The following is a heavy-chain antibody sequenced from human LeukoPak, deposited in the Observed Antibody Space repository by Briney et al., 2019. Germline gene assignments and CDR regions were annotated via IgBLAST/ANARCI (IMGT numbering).Heavy chain of an antibody. CDR1: GFSLSTSGVG. Sequence: SGPTLVNPTQTLTLTCTFSGFSLSTSGVGVGWIRQPPGKALEWLALIYWNDDKRYSPSLKSRLTIAKDTSKNQVVLTMTNMDPVDTATYYCAHRRRPHGSSVLYYFDYWGQGTLVTVSS. CDR3: AHRRRPHGSSVLYYFDY. J-gene: IGHJ4*02. CDR2: IYWNDDK. D-gene: IGHD2/OR15-2a*01. V-gene: IGHV2-5*01.